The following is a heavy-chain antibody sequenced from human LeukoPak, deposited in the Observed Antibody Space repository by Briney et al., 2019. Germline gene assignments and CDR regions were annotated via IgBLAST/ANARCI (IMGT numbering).Heavy chain of an antibody. CDR3: ARTQDYYGSGSYPNFDY. Sequence: SETLSLTCTVSGGSIRSGIYYWSWIRQPAGKGLEWIGRIDTSGSTNYNPSLKRRVTISADTSRNQFSLKVISVTAADTAVYYCARTQDYYGSGSYPNFDYWGQGTLVTVSS. D-gene: IGHD3-10*01. J-gene: IGHJ4*02. CDR1: GGSIRSGIYY. CDR2: IDTSGST. V-gene: IGHV4-61*02.